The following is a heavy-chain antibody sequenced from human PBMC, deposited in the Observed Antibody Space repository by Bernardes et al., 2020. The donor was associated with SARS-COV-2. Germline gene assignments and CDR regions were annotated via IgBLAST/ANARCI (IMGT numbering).Heavy chain of an antibody. J-gene: IGHJ5*02. D-gene: IGHD6-6*01. CDR2: IYYSGST. CDR1: GGSISSYY. V-gene: IGHV4-59*01. Sequence: SETLSLTCTVSGGSISSYYWSWIRQPPGKGLEWIGYIYYSGSTNYNPSLKSRVTISVDTSKNQFSLKLSSVTAADTAVYYCARELTGGSIAALVHNWFDPWGQGTLVTVSS. CDR3: ARELTGGSIAALVHNWFDP.